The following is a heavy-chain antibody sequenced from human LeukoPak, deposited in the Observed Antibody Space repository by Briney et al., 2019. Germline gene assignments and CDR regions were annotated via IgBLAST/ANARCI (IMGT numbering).Heavy chain of an antibody. D-gene: IGHD3-9*01. CDR3: AKRLAGKPPDY. CDR1: GFTFSSYG. CDR2: ISGNGGTT. V-gene: IGHV3-23*01. J-gene: IGHJ4*02. Sequence: GGSLRLSCADSGFTFSSYGMSWVRQAPGKGLEWVSAISGNGGTTYYLDSVKGRFTISRDNSKNTLYLQMNSLRAEDTAIYYRAKRLAGKPPDYWGQGTLVTVSS.